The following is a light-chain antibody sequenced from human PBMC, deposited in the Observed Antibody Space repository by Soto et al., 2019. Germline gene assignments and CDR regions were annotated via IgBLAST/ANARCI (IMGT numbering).Light chain of an antibody. CDR1: QSVRDN. CDR2: GAS. Sequence: EMGMTQSPGTLSVSPGETATLSCRASQSVRDNLAWYQQKPGQAPMLLIYGASTRATGIPARFSGSGSGTEFTLTISSLQSEDFAVYYCQHYNSWPPLFGPGTKVDIK. J-gene: IGKJ3*01. V-gene: IGKV3-15*01. CDR3: QHYNSWPPL.